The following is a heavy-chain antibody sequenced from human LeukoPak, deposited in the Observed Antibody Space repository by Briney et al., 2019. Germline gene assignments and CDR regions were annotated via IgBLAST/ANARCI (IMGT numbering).Heavy chain of an antibody. Sequence: ASVKVSCKASGYSFTSYDINWVRRATGQGLEWMGWMNPNSGNTGYAQKFQGRVTMTRNTSISTAYMELSSLRSEDTAVYYCARVVVAARRGENWFNPWGQGTLVTVSS. J-gene: IGHJ5*02. V-gene: IGHV1-8*01. D-gene: IGHD2-15*01. CDR1: GYSFTSYD. CDR2: MNPNSGNT. CDR3: ARVVVAARRGENWFNP.